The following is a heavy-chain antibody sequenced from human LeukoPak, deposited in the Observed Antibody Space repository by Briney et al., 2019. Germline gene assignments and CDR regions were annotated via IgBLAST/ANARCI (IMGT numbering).Heavy chain of an antibody. D-gene: IGHD6-19*01. CDR2: IYYSGST. CDR3: ARSIAVAGNYYYYYGMDV. V-gene: IGHV4-59*01. CDR1: GGSISSYY. J-gene: IGHJ6*02. Sequence: SETLSFTCTVSGGSISSYYWSWIRQPPGKGLEWIGYIYYSGSTNYNPSLKSRVTISVDTSKNQFSLKLSSVTAADTAVYYCARSIAVAGNYYYYYGMDVWGQGTTVTVSS.